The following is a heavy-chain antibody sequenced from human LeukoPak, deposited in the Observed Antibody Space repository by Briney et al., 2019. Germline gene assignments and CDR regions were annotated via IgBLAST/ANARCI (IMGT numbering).Heavy chain of an antibody. CDR1: GGSISTSSYY. J-gene: IGHJ3*02. V-gene: IGHV4-39*01. CDR3: ARYRQSPSDALDI. Sequence: SETLSLTCTVSGGSISTSSYYWGLIRQPPGKRLEWIANIYYSGSTYYNPSLKSRVTISVDTSKNQFSLRLTSVTAADTAVYYCARYRQSPSDALDIWGQGTMVTVSS. CDR2: IYYSGST. D-gene: IGHD3-16*02.